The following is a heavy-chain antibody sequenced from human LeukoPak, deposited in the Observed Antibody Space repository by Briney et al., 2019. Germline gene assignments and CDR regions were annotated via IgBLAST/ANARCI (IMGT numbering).Heavy chain of an antibody. CDR3: ARGGLVTRAPRFDP. Sequence: SDTLSLTCAVSGGSFSGYYWSWIRQPPGKGLEWIGEINHSRGTTYNPSLKSRVTTSVDTSKNQFSLKLSSVTAADTAVYYCARGGLVTRAPRFDPWGQGTLVTVSS. D-gene: IGHD3/OR15-3a*01. CDR2: INHSRGT. CDR1: GGSFSGYY. V-gene: IGHV4-34*01. J-gene: IGHJ5*02.